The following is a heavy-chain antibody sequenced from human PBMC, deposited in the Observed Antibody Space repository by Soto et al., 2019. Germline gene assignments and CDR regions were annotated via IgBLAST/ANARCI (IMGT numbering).Heavy chain of an antibody. CDR1: GYTFTIYG. CDR3: ARDPLSRITMVRGVGRFDP. D-gene: IGHD3-10*01. J-gene: IGHJ5*02. CDR2: ISAYNGNT. Sequence: QVQLVQSGAEVKKPGASVKVSCKASGYTFTIYGISWVRQAPGQGLEWMGWISAYNGNTNYAQKLQGRVTMTTDTSTSTAYMELRSLRSDDTAVYYCARDPLSRITMVRGVGRFDPWGQGTLVTVSS. V-gene: IGHV1-18*01.